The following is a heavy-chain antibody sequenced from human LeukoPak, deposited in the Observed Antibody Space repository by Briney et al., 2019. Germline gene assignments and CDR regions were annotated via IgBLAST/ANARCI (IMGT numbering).Heavy chain of an antibody. CDR2: IYHSEST. Sequence: SETLSLTRSVSGDSISGYYWSWIRQPPGKGLEWIGSIYHSESTSCNPSLKSRVTVSGDTSKKQFSLRLTSVTAADTSVYYCARHGGGYSFDYWGQQALVTVSS. V-gene: IGHV4-59*08. J-gene: IGHJ4*02. D-gene: IGHD5-18*01. CDR1: GDSISGYY. CDR3: ARHGGGYSFDY.